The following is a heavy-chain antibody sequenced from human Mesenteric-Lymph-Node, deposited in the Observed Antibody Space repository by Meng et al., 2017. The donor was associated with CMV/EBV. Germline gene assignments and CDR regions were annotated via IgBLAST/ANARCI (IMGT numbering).Heavy chain of an antibody. CDR3: AGQRGDSPFAY. CDR2: ISSSSSYI. J-gene: IGHJ4*02. Sequence: GESLKISCAASGFTFSSYSMNWVRQAPGKGLEWVSSISSSSSYIYYADSVKGRFTISRDNAKNSLYLQMNTLRAEDTAMYYCAGQRGDSPFAYWGQGTLVTVFS. CDR1: GFTFSSYS. D-gene: IGHD5-18*01. V-gene: IGHV3-21*01.